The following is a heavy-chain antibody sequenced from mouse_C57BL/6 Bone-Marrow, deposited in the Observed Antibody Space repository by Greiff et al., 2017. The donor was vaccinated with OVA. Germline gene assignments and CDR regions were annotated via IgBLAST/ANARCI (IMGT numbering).Heavy chain of an antibody. J-gene: IGHJ4*01. CDR3: AGYSNYYYAMDY. D-gene: IGHD2-5*01. CDR2: INPGSGGT. Sequence: LEESGAELVRPGTSVKVSCKASGYAFTNYLIEWVKQRPGQGLEWIGVINPGSGGTNYNEKFKGKATLTADKSSSTAYMQLSSLTSEDSAVYFCAGYSNYYYAMDYWGQGTSVTVSS. CDR1: GYAFTNYL. V-gene: IGHV1-54*01.